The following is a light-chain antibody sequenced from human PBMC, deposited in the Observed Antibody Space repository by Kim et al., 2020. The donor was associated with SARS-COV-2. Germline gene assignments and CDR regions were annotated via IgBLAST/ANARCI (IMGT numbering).Light chain of an antibody. Sequence: LSLSPGERATLSCRASQSVSSSYLALYQQKPGQAPRLLIYGASSRATGIPDRFSGSGSGTDFTLTISRLEPEDFAVYYCQQYGGTFGQGTKVDIK. J-gene: IGKJ1*01. CDR3: QQYGGT. CDR2: GAS. CDR1: QSVSSSY. V-gene: IGKV3-20*01.